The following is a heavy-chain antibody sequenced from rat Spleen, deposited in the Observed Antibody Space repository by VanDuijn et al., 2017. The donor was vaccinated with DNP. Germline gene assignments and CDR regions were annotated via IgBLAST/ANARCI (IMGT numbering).Heavy chain of an antibody. CDR3: ARPDA. V-gene: IGHV5S10*01. Sequence: EVQLVESGGGLVQPGRSLKLSCAASGLTFSDYNMAWVRQTPKKGLEWVATIIFDGSRTYYRDSVKGRFTMSRDNAKNTLYLQMDSLKSEDTATYYCARPDAWGQGTSITVSS. CDR2: IIFDGSRT. CDR1: GLTFSDYN. J-gene: IGHJ4*01.